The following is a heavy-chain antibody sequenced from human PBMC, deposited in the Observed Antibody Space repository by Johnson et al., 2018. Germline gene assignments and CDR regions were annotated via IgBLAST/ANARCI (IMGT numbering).Heavy chain of an antibody. J-gene: IGHJ3*02. CDR2: ISSSGSTI. CDR1: GFTFSDYY. D-gene: IGHD1-1*01. Sequence: QVQLVQSGGGLVKPGGSLRLSCAASGFTFSDYYMSWIRQAPGKGLEWVSYISSSGSTIYYAESVKGRFIIPRDNAKNSLYLQMNSLRAEDTAVYYCASVRRELERPGGAFDIWGQGTMVTVSS. V-gene: IGHV3-11*04. CDR3: ASVRRELERPGGAFDI.